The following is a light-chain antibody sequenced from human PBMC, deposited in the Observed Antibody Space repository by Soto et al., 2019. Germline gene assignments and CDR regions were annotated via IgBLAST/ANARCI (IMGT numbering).Light chain of an antibody. V-gene: IGLV2-23*01. Sequence: SALTQPASVSGSHGQSITISCTGTSSDVGSYNFVSWYQQHPGKAPKLIIYEGSKRPSGVSNRFSGSKSGNTASLTISGLQADDEADYYCCSYAGSSTYVFGSGTKLTVL. CDR2: EGS. J-gene: IGLJ1*01. CDR1: SSDVGSYNF. CDR3: CSYAGSSTYV.